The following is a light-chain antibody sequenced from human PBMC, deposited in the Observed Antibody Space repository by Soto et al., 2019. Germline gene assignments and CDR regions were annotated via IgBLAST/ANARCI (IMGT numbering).Light chain of an antibody. CDR3: QVWDNGRNHVL. V-gene: IGLV3-21*02. CDR2: GNR. J-gene: IGLJ2*01. CDR1: NIGSQS. Sequence: SSELTQPPSVSVAPGQTARIPCGENNIGSQSVHWYQHKAGQAPVLVVYGNRDRPPGIPERFSGSKSGNTATLTISRVGAGDEADYYCQVWDNGRNHVLFGGGTKLTVL.